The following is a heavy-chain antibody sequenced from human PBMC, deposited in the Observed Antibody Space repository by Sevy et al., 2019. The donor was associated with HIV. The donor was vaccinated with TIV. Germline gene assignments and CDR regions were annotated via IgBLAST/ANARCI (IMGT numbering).Heavy chain of an antibody. D-gene: IGHD2-15*01. Sequence: ASVKVSCKASGYTFTSYYMHWVRQAPGQGLEWMGIINPSGGSTSYARKFQGRVTMTRDTSTSTVYMELSSLRSEDKAVYYCSRVLLGHDAFDIWGQGAMVTVSS. J-gene: IGHJ3*02. CDR2: INPSGGST. CDR1: GYTFTSYY. CDR3: SRVLLGHDAFDI. V-gene: IGHV1-46*03.